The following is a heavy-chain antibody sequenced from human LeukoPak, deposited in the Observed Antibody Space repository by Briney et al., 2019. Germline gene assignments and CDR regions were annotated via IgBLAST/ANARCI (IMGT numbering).Heavy chain of an antibody. CDR1: GFTFSSYS. J-gene: IGHJ4*02. CDR2: ISAGGSDT. CDR3: AKGGNSAPLDY. D-gene: IGHD1-7*01. V-gene: IGHV3-23*01. Sequence: GGSLRLSCAASGFTFSSYSMNWVRQAPGKGLEWVSAISAGGSDTIYTDSVKDRFTISRDNSKNTLYLQMNSLRAEDTAVYYCAKGGNSAPLDYWGQGTLVTVSS.